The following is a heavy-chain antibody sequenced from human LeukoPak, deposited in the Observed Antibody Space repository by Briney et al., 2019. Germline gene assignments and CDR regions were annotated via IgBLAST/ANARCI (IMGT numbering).Heavy chain of an antibody. CDR3: ARVFDYYYMDV. Sequence: SETLSLTCTFSGGSITSYYWSWIRQPAGKGLEWIGRIYTSGSTNYNPSLKSRVTISVDTSKNQFSLKLSSVTAADTAVYYCARVFDYYYMDVWGKGTTVTVSS. V-gene: IGHV4-4*07. J-gene: IGHJ6*03. CDR2: IYTSGST. D-gene: IGHD3-9*01. CDR1: GGSITSYY.